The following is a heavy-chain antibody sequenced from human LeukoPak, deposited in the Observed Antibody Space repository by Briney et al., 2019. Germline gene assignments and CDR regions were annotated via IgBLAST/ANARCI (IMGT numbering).Heavy chain of an antibody. V-gene: IGHV1-8*01. J-gene: IGHJ4*02. CDR3: ASLSQTPDYYDAGRYYYLAY. D-gene: IGHD3-10*01. Sequence: EASVKLSCKASEYTFTSYAINWVRQAPGKGLEWMGCMNPTSGNTGYAQTLQGRFTMPRDNSKNTAYMEMSSLRAGDTAVYFCASLSQTPDYYDAGRYYYLAYCGQGTRVIVSS. CDR1: EYTFTSYA. CDR2: MNPTSGNT.